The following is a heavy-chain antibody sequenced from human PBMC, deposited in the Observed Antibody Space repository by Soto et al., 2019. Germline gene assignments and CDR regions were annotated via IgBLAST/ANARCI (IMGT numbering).Heavy chain of an antibody. CDR1: GLTLSSYA. V-gene: IGHV3-23*01. CDR3: AKGTVGSNLQPYYFDF. J-gene: IGHJ4*02. Sequence: GGSLRLSCAVSGLTLSSYAMSWVRQGPGKGLEWVSTISGSGGSTYYADSVKGRFTISRDNSRDTLCLQMTKLRAEDTAVYYCAKGTVGSNLQPYYFDFWGQGTLVTVSS. CDR2: ISGSGGST. D-gene: IGHD6-13*01.